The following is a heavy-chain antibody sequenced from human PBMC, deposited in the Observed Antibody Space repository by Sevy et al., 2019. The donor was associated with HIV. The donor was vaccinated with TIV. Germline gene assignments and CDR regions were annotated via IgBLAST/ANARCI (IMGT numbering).Heavy chain of an antibody. CDR2: ISYTGTT. CDR3: ARMGGLTDYGMDV. Sequence: SETLSLTCTVPGGSVSSSSYYWTWIRQPPGKGLECIGYISYTGTTNYNPSLKSRVTISVDTSKNQFSLKLSSVTAADTAMYYCARMGGLTDYGMDVWGQGTTVTVSS. V-gene: IGHV4-61*01. CDR1: GGSVSSSSYY. D-gene: IGHD1-26*01. J-gene: IGHJ6*02.